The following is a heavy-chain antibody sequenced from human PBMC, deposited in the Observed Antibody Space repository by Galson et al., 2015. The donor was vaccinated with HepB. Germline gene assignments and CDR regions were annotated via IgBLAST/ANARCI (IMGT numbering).Heavy chain of an antibody. V-gene: IGHV1-69*01. Sequence: QSGAEVKKPGESLRISCKASGGTFSSYAISWVRQAPGQGLEWMGGITPIFGTGNYAQKFQGRVTITADESTSTVYMELSSLRSEDTAVYYCAREGIAAVTSPMDYWGQGTLVTVSS. J-gene: IGHJ4*01. D-gene: IGHD6-13*01. CDR2: ITPIFGTG. CDR1: GGTFSSYA. CDR3: AREGIAAVTSPMDY.